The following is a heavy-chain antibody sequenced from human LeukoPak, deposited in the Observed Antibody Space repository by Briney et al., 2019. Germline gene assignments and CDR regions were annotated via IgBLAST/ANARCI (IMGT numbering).Heavy chain of an antibody. D-gene: IGHD1-1*01. J-gene: IGHJ6*03. V-gene: IGHV3-13*01. CDR3: ARGPPRGKYYYMDV. CDR1: GFTFSSFD. Sequence: GGSLRLSCAASGFTFSSFDMHWVRQPTGQGLEWVSTIGTASDTYYPGSVEGRFTLSRDNAKNSLYLQMNSLTAGDTAVYYCARGPPRGKYYYMDVWGKGTKVTVSS. CDR2: IGTASDT.